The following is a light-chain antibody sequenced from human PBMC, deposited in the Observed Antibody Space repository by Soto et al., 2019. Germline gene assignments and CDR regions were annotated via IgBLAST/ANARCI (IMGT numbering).Light chain of an antibody. J-gene: IGKJ5*01. CDR3: QQAYSFPIT. CDR1: QDIAGC. V-gene: IGKV1D-12*01. Sequence: DIQVTQSPSSLSASVGYRFTITCRASQDIAGCLSWYQHKPLRTPELLIHGASRLESGVPAIFSGSGSGTDLTLSINSLQPEDFATYYCQQAYSFPITFGQGTRLEIK. CDR2: GAS.